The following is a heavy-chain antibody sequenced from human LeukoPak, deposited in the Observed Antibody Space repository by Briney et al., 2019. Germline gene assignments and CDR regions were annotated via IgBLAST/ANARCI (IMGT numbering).Heavy chain of an antibody. CDR1: GGSNSSGGYS. Sequence: SETLSLTCAVSGGSNSSGGYSWSWIRQPPGKGLEWIGYIYHSGSTYYNPSLKSRVTISVDRSKNQFSLKLSSVTAADTAVYYCARDVNDCTNGVCYTRYFDYWGQGTLVTVSS. CDR3: ARDVNDCTNGVCYTRYFDY. CDR2: IYHSGST. V-gene: IGHV4-30-2*01. D-gene: IGHD2-8*01. J-gene: IGHJ4*02.